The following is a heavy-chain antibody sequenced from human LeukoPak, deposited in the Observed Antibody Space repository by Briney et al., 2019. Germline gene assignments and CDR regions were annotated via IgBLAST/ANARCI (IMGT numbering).Heavy chain of an antibody. Sequence: GGSLRLCCAASGFTFSSYAMSWVRQAPGKGLEWVSAISGSGGSTYYADSVKGRFTISRDNSKNTLYLQMNSLRAEDTAVYYCAKVFSIVGATTFDYWGQGTLVTVSS. D-gene: IGHD1-26*01. V-gene: IGHV3-23*01. CDR1: GFTFSSYA. CDR2: ISGSGGST. CDR3: AKVFSIVGATTFDY. J-gene: IGHJ4*02.